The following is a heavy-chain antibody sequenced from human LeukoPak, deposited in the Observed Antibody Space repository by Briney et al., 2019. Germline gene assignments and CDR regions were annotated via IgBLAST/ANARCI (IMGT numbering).Heavy chain of an antibody. CDR2: INHSGST. V-gene: IGHV4-34*01. CDR3: ARVGPWVNPDYYYYYMDV. D-gene: IGHD1-14*01. CDR1: GGSFSGYY. J-gene: IGHJ6*03. Sequence: SETLSLTCAVYGGSFSGYYWSWIRQPPGKGLEWIGEINHSGSTNYNPSLKSRVTISVDTSKNQFSLKLSSVTAADTAVYYCARVGPWVNPDYYYYYMDVWGKGTTVTVSS.